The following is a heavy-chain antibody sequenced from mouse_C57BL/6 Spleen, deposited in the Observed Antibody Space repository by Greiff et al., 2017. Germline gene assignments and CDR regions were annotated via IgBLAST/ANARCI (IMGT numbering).Heavy chain of an antibody. J-gene: IGHJ4*01. V-gene: IGHV1-76*01. CDR1: GYTFTDYY. CDR3: ARRAMDY. CDR2: IYPGSGNT. Sequence: LVESGAELVRPGASVKLSCKASGYTFTDYYINWVKQRPGQGLEWIARIYPGSGNTYYNEKFKGKATLTAEKSSSTAYMQLSSLTSEDSAVYCGARRAMDYWGQGTSVTVSS.